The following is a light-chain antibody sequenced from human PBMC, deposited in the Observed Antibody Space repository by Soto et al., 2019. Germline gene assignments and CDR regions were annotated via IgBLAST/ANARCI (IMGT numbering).Light chain of an antibody. J-gene: IGKJ1*01. V-gene: IGKV3-20*01. CDR2: GAS. CDR1: QASSSN. CDR3: QHYGSSPTT. Sequence: EILLVLSPATLSVSPRAGGTLSCSGRQASSSNFAWYQQKPGQAPRLLIFGASTRATGIPDRFRGSGSGTDFTLTIGRLEPEDFAVYHCQHYGSSPTTFGQGTKVDIK.